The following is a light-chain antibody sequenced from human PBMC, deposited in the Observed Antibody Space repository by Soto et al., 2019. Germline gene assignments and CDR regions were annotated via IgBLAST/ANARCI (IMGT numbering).Light chain of an antibody. Sequence: QSVLTQPPSVSGAPGQRVTISCTGTSSNIGAGYDVHWYQQLPGTAPTLLISGNSNRPSGVPDRFSGSKAVTSASLAITGLQAEDEADYYCQSDDSSLSGYVFGTGTKVTVL. CDR2: GNS. J-gene: IGLJ1*01. V-gene: IGLV1-40*01. CDR3: QSDDSSLSGYV. CDR1: SSNIGAGYD.